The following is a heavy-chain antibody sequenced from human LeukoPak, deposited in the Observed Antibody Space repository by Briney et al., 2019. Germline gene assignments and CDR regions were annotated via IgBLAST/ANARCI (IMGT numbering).Heavy chain of an antibody. J-gene: IGHJ2*01. V-gene: IGHV5-51*01. CDR1: GYSFTSYW. CDR2: IHPGDSDT. Sequence: GESLKISCKGSGYSFTSYWIGWVRQMPGKGLEWMGIIHPGDSDTQYSPSFPGQVTISADKSISTAYLQWSSLKASDTAMYYCARQTTVTTRYWYFDLWGRGTLVTVSS. D-gene: IGHD4-17*01. CDR3: ARQTTVTTRYWYFDL.